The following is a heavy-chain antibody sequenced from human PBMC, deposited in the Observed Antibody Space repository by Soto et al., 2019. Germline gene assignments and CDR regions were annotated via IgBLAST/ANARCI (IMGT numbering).Heavy chain of an antibody. D-gene: IGHD1-1*01. CDR2: ISSDGNHK. V-gene: IGHV3-30*09. CDR1: GFSVSAYT. Sequence: QVQLVESGGGVVQPGRSLRLSCAASGFSVSAYTVHWVRQAPGKGPEWVAVISSDGNHKYYTDSVKGRFAISRDTSTNTVFLQMSSLGPEDTAVYYCARWEQPLFDYWGQGTLVTVSS. CDR3: ARWEQPLFDY. J-gene: IGHJ4*02.